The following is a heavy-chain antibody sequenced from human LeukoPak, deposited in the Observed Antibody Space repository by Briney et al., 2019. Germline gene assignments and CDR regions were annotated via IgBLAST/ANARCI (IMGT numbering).Heavy chain of an antibody. V-gene: IGHV1-69*04. D-gene: IGHD2-15*01. CDR1: GGTFSSYA. J-gene: IGHJ4*02. CDR2: IIPILNIA. Sequence: VASVKVSCKASGGTFSSYAISWVRLAPGQGPEWMGRIIPILNIANYAQKFQGRVTIVADESTSTAYMELSSLRSEDTAVYYCARDNPPFCNGGTCYSYWGQGTLVTVSS. CDR3: ARDNPPFCNGGTCYSY.